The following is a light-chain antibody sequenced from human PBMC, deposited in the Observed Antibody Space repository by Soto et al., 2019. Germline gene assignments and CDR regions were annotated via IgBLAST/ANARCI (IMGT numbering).Light chain of an antibody. Sequence: QSVLTQPRSVSGSPGQSVTISCTGSSSDVGSSNYVSWYQQHPDTAPKLIIYDVSKRPSGVPDRFSGSTSGNTASLTISGHQTEDEADYYCCSYAGRYTLVFGGGTKVTVL. CDR3: CSYAGRYTLV. CDR1: SSDVGSSNY. CDR2: DVS. J-gene: IGLJ3*02. V-gene: IGLV2-11*01.